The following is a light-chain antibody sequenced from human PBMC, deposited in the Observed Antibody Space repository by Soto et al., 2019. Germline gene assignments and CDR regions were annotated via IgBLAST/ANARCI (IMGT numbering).Light chain of an antibody. J-gene: IGKJ3*01. Sequence: EIVLTQSPATLSLSPGERATLSCRASQSVSSYLAWYQQKPGQAPRLLIYDASNRATGIPARFSGSGSGTDFTLTISSLEPEDFAVYSCQQRSNWVTFGPGTKVDIK. CDR1: QSVSSY. V-gene: IGKV3-11*01. CDR2: DAS. CDR3: QQRSNWVT.